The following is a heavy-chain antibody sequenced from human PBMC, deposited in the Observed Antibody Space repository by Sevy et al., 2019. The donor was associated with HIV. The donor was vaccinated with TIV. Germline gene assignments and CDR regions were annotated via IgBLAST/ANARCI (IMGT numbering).Heavy chain of an antibody. CDR3: ARDRGYSYGNDY. CDR1: GYTFTGYY. J-gene: IGHJ4*02. V-gene: IGHV1-2*06. CDR2: INPNSGGK. Sequence: ASVKVSCKASGYTFTGYYMHWVRQAPGQGLEWMGRINPNSGGKNYAQTFQGRVTMTRDTSISTAYMELSRLRSDDTAVYYCARDRGYSYGNDYWGQGTLVTVSS. D-gene: IGHD5-18*01.